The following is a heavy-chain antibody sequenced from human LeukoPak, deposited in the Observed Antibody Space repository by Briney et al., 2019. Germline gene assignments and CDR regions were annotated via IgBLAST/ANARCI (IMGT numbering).Heavy chain of an antibody. D-gene: IGHD5-12*01. V-gene: IGHV3-11*04. Sequence: GGALRLSCAASGFRFSDFYMSWVRQAPGKGLEWVADIISSGSAMTYADSVKGRFTISRDNGKNSLYLHMNSLRDEDTAVYYCARDPKGSGDAFDCWGQGTLVTISS. CDR3: ARDPKGSGDAFDC. CDR1: GFRFSDFY. J-gene: IGHJ4*02. CDR2: IISSGSAM.